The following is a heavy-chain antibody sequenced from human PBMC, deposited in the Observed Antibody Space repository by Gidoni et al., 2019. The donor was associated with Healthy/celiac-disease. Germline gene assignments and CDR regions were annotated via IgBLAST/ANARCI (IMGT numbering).Heavy chain of an antibody. D-gene: IGHD5-12*01. CDR2: IWYDGSNK. V-gene: IGHV3-33*01. J-gene: IGHJ4*02. CDR1: GFTFRSYG. CDR3: ARDERWSGYDYPTDY. Sequence: QVQLVESGGGVVQPGRSLRLPCAASGFTFRSYGMHWVRQAPGKGLEWVAVIWYDGSNKYYADSVKGRFTISRDNSKNTLYLQMNSLRAEDTAVYYCARDERWSGYDYPTDYWGQGTLVTVSS.